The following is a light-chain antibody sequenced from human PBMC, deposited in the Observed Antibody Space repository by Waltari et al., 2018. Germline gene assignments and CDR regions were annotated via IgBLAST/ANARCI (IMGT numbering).Light chain of an antibody. J-gene: IGKJ2*01. CDR1: QGVGHY. Sequence: DIQMTQSPASLSASVGDRVTITCRSSQGVGHYLNWYQQKPHQAPSLLIYAASTLQSGVPSRFSGSGSETHFTLTISPLQSEDFATYYCQHSSITPYTFGQGTKLEI. V-gene: IGKV1-39*01. CDR3: QHSSITPYT. CDR2: AAS.